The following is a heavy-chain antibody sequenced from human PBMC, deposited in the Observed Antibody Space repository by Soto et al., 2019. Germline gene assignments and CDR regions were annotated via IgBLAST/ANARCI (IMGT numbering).Heavy chain of an antibody. CDR1: GFTVSTNY. D-gene: IGHD6-13*01. CDR2: IYSGGST. CDR3: ARASIAAAGYYFDY. J-gene: IGHJ4*02. V-gene: IGHV3-53*01. Sequence: GGFLRLSCAASGFTVSTNYMSWVRQAPGKGLEWVSVIYSGGSTYYADSVKGRFTIPRDNSKNTLYLQMNSLRAEDTAVYYCARASIAAAGYYFDYWGQGTLVTVSS.